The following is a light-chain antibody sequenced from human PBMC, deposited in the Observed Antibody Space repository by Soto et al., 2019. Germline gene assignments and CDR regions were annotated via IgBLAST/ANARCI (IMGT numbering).Light chain of an antibody. CDR3: QQFGTIPFT. CDR1: QSVSSTY. V-gene: IGKV3-20*01. J-gene: IGKJ3*01. Sequence: EIVLTQSPVTLSLSPGERATLSCRASQSVSSTYLGWYQQKPGQAPRLLISGASNRATGIPDRFSGSGSGTDFTLTISRLAPEDFAVYYCQQFGTIPFTFGPGTKVDV. CDR2: GAS.